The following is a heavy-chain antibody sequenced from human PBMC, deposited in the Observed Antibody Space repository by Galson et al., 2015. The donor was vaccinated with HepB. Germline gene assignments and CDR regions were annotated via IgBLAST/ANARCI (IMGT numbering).Heavy chain of an antibody. V-gene: IGHV3-15*01. Sequence: SLRLSCAASGLPFSNAWMNWVRQAPGKGLEWVGRIKSNAHGGTRDYAAPVKGRFTVSRDDSKNTLYLHMNSVTTEDTAVYYCATGEDGHSHWGQGTLVTVSS. CDR3: ATGEDGHSH. CDR1: GLPFSNAW. CDR2: IKSNAHGGTR. J-gene: IGHJ4*02. D-gene: IGHD5-24*01.